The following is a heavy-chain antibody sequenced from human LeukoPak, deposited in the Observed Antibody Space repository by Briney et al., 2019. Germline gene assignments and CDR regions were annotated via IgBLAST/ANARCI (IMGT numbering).Heavy chain of an antibody. J-gene: IGHJ3*02. Sequence: SETLSLTCTVSGGSISNYYWSWIRQPPGKGLEWIGYIYYSGSTNYNPSLKSRVTISVDTSKNQFSLKLRSVTAADTAVYYCARDRYSGSYAGPAFDIWGQGTMVTVSS. D-gene: IGHD1-26*01. V-gene: IGHV4-59*01. CDR2: IYYSGST. CDR1: GGSISNYY. CDR3: ARDRYSGSYAGPAFDI.